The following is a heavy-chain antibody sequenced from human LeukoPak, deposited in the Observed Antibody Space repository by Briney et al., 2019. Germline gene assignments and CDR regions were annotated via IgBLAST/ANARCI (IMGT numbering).Heavy chain of an antibody. J-gene: IGHJ4*02. V-gene: IGHV3-23*01. CDR2: ISGSGGST. D-gene: IGHD3-3*01. Sequence: GGSLRLSCAASGFTFSSYAMSWVRQAPGKGLEWVSAISGSGGSTYYADSVKGRFTISRDNSKNTLYLQMNSLRAEDTAVYYCAKDQGYYDFWSGYPLDDYFAYWGQGTLVTVSS. CDR3: AKDQGYYDFWSGYPLDDYFAY. CDR1: GFTFSSYA.